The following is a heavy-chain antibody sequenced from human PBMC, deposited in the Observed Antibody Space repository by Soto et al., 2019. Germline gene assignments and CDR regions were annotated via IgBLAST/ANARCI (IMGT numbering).Heavy chain of an antibody. CDR1: GYSFAGYC. V-gene: IGHV5-10-1*01. CDR3: ARQIYDSDTGPNFQYYFDS. Sequence: VECLTISCKVSGYSFAGYCITWVPQKPGKGLEWMGRIDPSDSQTYYSPSFRGHVTISVTKSITTVFLQWSSLRASDTAMYYCARQIYDSDTGPNFQYYFDSWGQGTPVTVSS. CDR2: IDPSDSQT. D-gene: IGHD3-22*01. J-gene: IGHJ4*02.